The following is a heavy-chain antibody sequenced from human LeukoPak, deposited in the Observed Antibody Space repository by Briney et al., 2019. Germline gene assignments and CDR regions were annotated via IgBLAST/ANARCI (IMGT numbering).Heavy chain of an antibody. CDR1: GFTFSSYW. D-gene: IGHD3-22*01. J-gene: IGHJ1*01. Sequence: GGSLRLSCAASGFTFSSYWMSWVRQAPGKGLEWVANIKQDGSEKYYVDSVKGRFTISRDNAKNSLYLQMSSLRADDTAVYYCARDRLLYYYDSGPTGHFQHWGQGTRVTV. CDR3: ARDRLLYYYDSGPTGHFQH. V-gene: IGHV3-7*01. CDR2: IKQDGSEK.